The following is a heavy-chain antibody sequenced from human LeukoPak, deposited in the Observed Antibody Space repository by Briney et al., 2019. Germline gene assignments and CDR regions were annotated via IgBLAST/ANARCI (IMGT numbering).Heavy chain of an antibody. D-gene: IGHD4-23*01. J-gene: IGHJ4*02. Sequence: PGGSLRLSCAASGFTFSSYAMHWVRQAPGKGLEWVAVISYDGSNKYYADSVKGRFTISRDNSKNMLYLQMNSLKAEDTAVYYCATVVTELWGQGTLVTVSS. CDR1: GFTFSSYA. CDR3: ATVVTEL. CDR2: ISYDGSNK. V-gene: IGHV3-30*01.